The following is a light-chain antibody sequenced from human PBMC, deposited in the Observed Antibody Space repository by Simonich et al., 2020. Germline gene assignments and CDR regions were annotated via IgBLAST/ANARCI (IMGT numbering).Light chain of an antibody. CDR1: SGHSSYA. J-gene: IGLJ3*02. V-gene: IGLV4-69*01. Sequence: QLVLTQSPSASASLGASVKLTCTLSSGHSSYAIAWHKQQPEKGPRYLMNLNSDGSHSKGDGIPDRFSGSSSGAERYLTISSLQSEEEADYYCQTWGTGIQVFGGGTKLTVL. CDR3: QTWGTGIQV. CDR2: LNSDGSH.